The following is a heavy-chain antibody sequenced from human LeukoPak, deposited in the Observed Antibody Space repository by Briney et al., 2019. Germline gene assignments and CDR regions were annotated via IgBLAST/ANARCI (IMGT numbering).Heavy chain of an antibody. Sequence: PSETLSLTCTVSGGSISSYYWSWIRQPAGKGLEWIGRIYTSGSTNYNPSLKSRATMSVDTSKNQFSLKLSSVTAADTAVYYCAREGYYGSGSYYHLDYWGQGTLVTVSS. D-gene: IGHD3-10*01. CDR1: GGSISSYY. J-gene: IGHJ4*02. V-gene: IGHV4-4*07. CDR3: AREGYYGSGSYYHLDY. CDR2: IYTSGST.